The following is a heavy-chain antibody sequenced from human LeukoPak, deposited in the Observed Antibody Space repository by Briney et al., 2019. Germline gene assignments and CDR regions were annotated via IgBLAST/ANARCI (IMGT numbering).Heavy chain of an antibody. CDR3: AKYYLDIVVVAAAAVFDY. J-gene: IGHJ4*02. Sequence: GGSLRLSFAASVFTFSSYAMSWVRQAPGKGLDGVSPINCSGGSTYYTNSGKGRFTNSKDNSKNTLILQMNSLRAEDTAVYYCAKYYLDIVVVAAAAVFDYWGQGTLVTVSS. V-gene: IGHV3-23*01. D-gene: IGHD2-2*03. CDR2: INCSGGST. CDR1: VFTFSSYA.